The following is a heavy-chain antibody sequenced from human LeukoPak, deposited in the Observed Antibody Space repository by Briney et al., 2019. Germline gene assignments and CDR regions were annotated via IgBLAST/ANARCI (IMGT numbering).Heavy chain of an antibody. V-gene: IGHV3-23*01. CDR2: IRSTGVDT. CDR3: AILSWDGRGSFY. Sequence: PGGSLRLSCAASGFTFSMYSMSWVRQAPGKGLEWVSAIRSTGVDTYYADSVRGRFTISRDNSRGTLSLQMNSLGAEDTAVYFCAILSWDGRGSFYWGQGALVTVSS. D-gene: IGHD2/OR15-2a*01. J-gene: IGHJ4*02. CDR1: GFTFSMYS.